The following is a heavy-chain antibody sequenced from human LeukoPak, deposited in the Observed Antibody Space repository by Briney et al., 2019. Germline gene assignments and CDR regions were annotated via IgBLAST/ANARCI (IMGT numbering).Heavy chain of an antibody. CDR3: ARGAVLELGIAAAGTSGGPSPTPEGFDY. CDR1: GGSFSGYY. Sequence: PSETLSLTCAVYGGSFSGYYWSCIRQPPPNPLEGIGEINHSGSTNYNPPLKSPVTISVDKYKTQLSLKLSSVTAADTAVYYCARGAVLELGIAAAGTSGGPSPTPEGFDYWGQGTLVTVSS. D-gene: IGHD6-13*01. J-gene: IGHJ4*02. CDR2: INHSGST. V-gene: IGHV4-34*01.